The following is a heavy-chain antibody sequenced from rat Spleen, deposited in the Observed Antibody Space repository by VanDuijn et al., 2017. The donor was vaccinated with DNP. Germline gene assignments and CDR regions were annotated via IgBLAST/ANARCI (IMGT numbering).Heavy chain of an antibody. CDR3: ARPNRGAFDY. J-gene: IGHJ2*01. V-gene: IGHV5-22*01. D-gene: IGHD3-4*01. CDR1: GFTFSAYY. Sequence: EVQLVESGGGLVQPGRSLKLSCAASGFTFSAYYMAWVRQAPAKGLEWVAYIGSPAYAPYYADSVKGRFTISRDNAKSTLYLQMNSLRSEDMATYYCARPNRGAFDYWGQGVMVTVSS. CDR2: IGSPAYAP.